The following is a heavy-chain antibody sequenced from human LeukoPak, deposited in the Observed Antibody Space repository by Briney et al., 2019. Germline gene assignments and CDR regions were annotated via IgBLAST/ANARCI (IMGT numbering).Heavy chain of an antibody. V-gene: IGHV3-48*03. CDR3: AGAGKDTSGYYDY. CDR2: ISSRGTTI. CDR1: GFSFSSYE. J-gene: IGHJ4*02. Sequence: GGSLRLSCAASGFSFSSYEMNWVRQAPGKGLEWVLYISSRGTTIYYADSVKGRFTISRDNAKNSLYLQMNSLRVEDTAVYYCAGAGKDTSGYYDYWGQGTLVTVSS. D-gene: IGHD3-22*01.